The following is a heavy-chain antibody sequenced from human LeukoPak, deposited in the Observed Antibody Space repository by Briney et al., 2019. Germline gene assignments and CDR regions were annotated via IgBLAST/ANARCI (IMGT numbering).Heavy chain of an antibody. D-gene: IGHD1-26*01. CDR1: GFTFSGYA. J-gene: IGHJ6*02. V-gene: IGHV3-30-3*01. CDR3: ARVLVDYYYYGMDV. CDR2: ISYDGSNK. Sequence: PGRSLRLSCAASGFTFSGYAMHWVRQAPGKGLEWVAVISYDGSNKYYADSVKGRFTISRDNSKNTLYLQMNSLRAEDTAVYYCARVLVDYYYYGMDVWGQGTTVTVSS.